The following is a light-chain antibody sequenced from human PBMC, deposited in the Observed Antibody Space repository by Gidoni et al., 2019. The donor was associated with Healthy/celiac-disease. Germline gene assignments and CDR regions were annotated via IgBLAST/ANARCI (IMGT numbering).Light chain of an antibody. CDR2: SNN. CDR1: STNIGSNT. CDR3: AAWDDSLNGPV. Sequence: QSVLTQPPSASGTPGQRVTISCSGSSTNIGSNTVNWYQQRPGTAPKLLIYSNNQRPSGVPDRFSGSKSGTSASLAISGLQSEDEADYYCAAWDDSLNGPVFGGGTKRTVL. J-gene: IGLJ2*01. V-gene: IGLV1-44*01.